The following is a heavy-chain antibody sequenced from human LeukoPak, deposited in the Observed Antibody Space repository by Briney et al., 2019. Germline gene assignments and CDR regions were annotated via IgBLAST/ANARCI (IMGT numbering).Heavy chain of an antibody. CDR2: IRHDGSNK. J-gene: IGHJ4*02. D-gene: IGHD5-12*01. CDR3: AKGEVATIKPFDY. V-gene: IGHV3-30*02. CDR1: GFTFSSYG. Sequence: PGGSLRLSCAASGFTFSSYGMHWVRQAPGKGLEWVAFIRHDGSNKYYADSVKGRFTISRDNSKNTLYLQMNSLRAGDTAVYYCAKGEVATIKPFDYWGQGTLVTVSS.